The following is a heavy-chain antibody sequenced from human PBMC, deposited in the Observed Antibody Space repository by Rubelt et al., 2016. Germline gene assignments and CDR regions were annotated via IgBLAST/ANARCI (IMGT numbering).Heavy chain of an antibody. Sequence: GKGLEWIGEINHSGSTNYNPSLKSRVTISVDTSKNQFSLKLSSVTAADTAVYYCARDNRYSSGWYVGAFDYWGQGTLVTVSS. D-gene: IGHD6-19*01. CDR2: INHSGST. CDR3: ARDNRYSSGWYVGAFDY. V-gene: IGHV4-34*01. J-gene: IGHJ4*02.